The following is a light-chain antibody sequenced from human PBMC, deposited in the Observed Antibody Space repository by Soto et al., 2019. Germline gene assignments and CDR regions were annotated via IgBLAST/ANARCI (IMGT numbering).Light chain of an antibody. J-gene: IGKJ2*01. CDR1: QSISNW. V-gene: IGKV1-5*01. CDR3: QQYNSSPYT. CDR2: DAS. Sequence: DIQMTQSPSTLSASIGDRVTITCRASQSISNWLAWYQQKPGKAPNLLIYDASSLESGVPSRFSGSGSGTEFTLTISSLQPDDFATYYCQQYNSSPYTFGQGTKLEIK.